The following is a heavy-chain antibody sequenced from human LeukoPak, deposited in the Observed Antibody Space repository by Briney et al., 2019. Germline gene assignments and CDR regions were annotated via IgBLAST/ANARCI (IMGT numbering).Heavy chain of an antibody. CDR3: AREPDRSHAFDL. V-gene: IGHV3-30*03. CDR1: GFTFSSYG. CDR2: ISYDGSNK. J-gene: IGHJ3*01. Sequence: PGGSLRLSCAASGFTFSSYGMHWVRQAPGKGLEWVAVISYDGSNKYYADSVKGRFTISRDNSKNTLYLQMNSLRADDTAVYYCAREPDRSHAFDLWGQGTVVTISS.